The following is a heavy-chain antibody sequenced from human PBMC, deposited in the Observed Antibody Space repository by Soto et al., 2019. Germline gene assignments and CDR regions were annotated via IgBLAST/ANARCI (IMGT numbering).Heavy chain of an antibody. CDR3: ARDGPWGSHRRGMDV. CDR1: GGSITSGNYY. J-gene: IGHJ6*02. Sequence: QVQLQESGPGLVTPSQTLSLTCTVSGGSITSGNYYWSWIRQHPWKGLEWIGYIYSSGGTYYNPSLRSRVTMSVDTSKSQFALKLTSVTAADTAVYYCARDGPWGSHRRGMDVWGQGTTVTVSS. CDR2: IYSSGGT. D-gene: IGHD3-16*01. V-gene: IGHV4-31*03.